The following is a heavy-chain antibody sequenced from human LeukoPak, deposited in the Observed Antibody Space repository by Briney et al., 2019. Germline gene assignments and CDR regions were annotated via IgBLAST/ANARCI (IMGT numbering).Heavy chain of an antibody. CDR2: IYSDGRT. J-gene: IGHJ6*02. CDR1: GFTVSNNY. V-gene: IGHV3-53*01. CDR3: ARDGGSSTMEPTGGYYYYGMDV. Sequence: GGSLRLSCAASGFTVSNNYMSWVRQARGKGLEWVSFIYSDGRTSYTDSVKGRFTISRDNSKNTLSLQLNSLRAEDTAVYYCARDGGSSTMEPTGGYYYYGMDVWGQGTTVTVSS. D-gene: IGHD1-1*01.